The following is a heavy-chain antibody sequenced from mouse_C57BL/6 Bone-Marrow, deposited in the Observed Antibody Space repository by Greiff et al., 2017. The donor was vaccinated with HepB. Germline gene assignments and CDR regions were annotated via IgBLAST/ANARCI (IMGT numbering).Heavy chain of an antibody. Sequence: QVHVKQSGAELVKPGASVKLSCKASGYTFTSYWMHWVKQRPGQGLEWIGMIHPNSGSTNYNEKFKSKATLTVDKSSSTAYMQLSSLTSEDSAVYYCARSVTGPFDYWGQGTTLTVSS. J-gene: IGHJ2*01. CDR1: GYTFTSYW. CDR3: ARSVTGPFDY. V-gene: IGHV1-64*01. CDR2: IHPNSGST. D-gene: IGHD2-1*01.